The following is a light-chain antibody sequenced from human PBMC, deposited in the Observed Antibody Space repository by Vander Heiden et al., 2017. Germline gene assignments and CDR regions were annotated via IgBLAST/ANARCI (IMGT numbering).Light chain of an antibody. V-gene: IGLV2-14*03. CDR2: DVS. CDR1: SSDVGGYNY. Sequence: QSALTQPASVSVSPGESITISCTGTSSDVGGYNYGSWYQQHTGKAPKLMIYDVSNRPSGVSNRFSGTKSGNTASLTISGLQAEDEADYYCSSYTSSSTWVFGGGTKLTVL. J-gene: IGLJ3*02. CDR3: SSYTSSSTWV.